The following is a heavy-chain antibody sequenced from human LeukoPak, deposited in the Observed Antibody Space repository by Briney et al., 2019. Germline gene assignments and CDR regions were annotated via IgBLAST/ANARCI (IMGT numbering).Heavy chain of an antibody. V-gene: IGHV3-23*01. CDR3: AKSSRSPVITLIYF. CDR1: EFTFSYYA. D-gene: IGHD4-23*01. J-gene: IGHJ4*02. CDR2: ISGSGGST. Sequence: PGGSLRLSCAASEFTFSYYAMSWVRQAPGKGLEWVSAISGSGGSTFYADSVKGRFTISRDNSKNTLFLQMNSLRVEDTAVYYCAKSSRSPVITLIYFWGQGTLVTVSS.